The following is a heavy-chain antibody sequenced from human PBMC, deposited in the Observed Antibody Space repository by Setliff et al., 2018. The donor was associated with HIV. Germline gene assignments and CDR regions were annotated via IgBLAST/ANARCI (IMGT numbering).Heavy chain of an antibody. CDR1: GFTFSHYG. D-gene: IGHD3-3*01. J-gene: IGHJ4*02. Sequence: GGSLRLSCAASGFTFSHYGMQWVRQAPGKGLDWVTVIWNDGSEKYYADSVKGRFTISRDSSKNTLYLQMDSLRPEDTAVYYCARARGITIFGVVTWYFFDYWGQGTLVTVSS. CDR3: ARARGITIFGVVTWYFFDY. V-gene: IGHV3-30*19. CDR2: IWNDGSEK.